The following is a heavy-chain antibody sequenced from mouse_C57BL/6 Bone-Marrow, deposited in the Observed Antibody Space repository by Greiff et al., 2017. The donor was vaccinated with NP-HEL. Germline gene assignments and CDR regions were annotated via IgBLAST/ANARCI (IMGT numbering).Heavy chain of an antibody. J-gene: IGHJ2*01. V-gene: IGHV1-63*01. CDR1: GYTFTNYW. D-gene: IGHD1-1*01. CDR3: ARSDYGSYYFDY. Sequence: QVQLKESGAELVRPGTSVKMSCKASGYTFTNYWIGWAKQRPGHGLEWIGDIYPGGGYTNYNEKFKGKATLTADKSSSTAYMQFSSLTSEDSAIYYCARSDYGSYYFDYWGQGTTLTVSS. CDR2: IYPGGGYT.